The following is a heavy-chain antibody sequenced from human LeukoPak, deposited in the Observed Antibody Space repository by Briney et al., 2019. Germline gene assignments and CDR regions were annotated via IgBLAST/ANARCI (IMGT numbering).Heavy chain of an antibody. Sequence: SETLSLTCTVSGGSISNYYWSWIRQPPGKGLEWIGYIYYSGSTYYNPSLKSRVTISVDTSKNQFSLKLSSVTAADTAVYYCASSLVVTAISYFDYWGQGTLVTVSS. CDR3: ASSLVVTAISYFDY. D-gene: IGHD2-21*02. J-gene: IGHJ4*02. V-gene: IGHV4-59*08. CDR2: IYYSGST. CDR1: GGSISNYY.